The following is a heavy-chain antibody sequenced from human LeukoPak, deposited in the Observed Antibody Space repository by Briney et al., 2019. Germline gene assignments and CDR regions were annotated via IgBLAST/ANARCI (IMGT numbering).Heavy chain of an antibody. D-gene: IGHD2-2*01. CDR2: INPNSGGT. V-gene: IGHV1-2*02. CDR3: TRPLVVVPAVGVTDYYMDV. Sequence: GASVKVSCKASGYTFTGYYMHWVRQAPGQGLEWMGWINPNSGGTNYAQKFQGRVTMTRETSISTAYMELSRLRSDDTAVYYCTRPLVVVPAVGVTDYYMDVWGKGTTVTVSS. CDR1: GYTFTGYY. J-gene: IGHJ6*03.